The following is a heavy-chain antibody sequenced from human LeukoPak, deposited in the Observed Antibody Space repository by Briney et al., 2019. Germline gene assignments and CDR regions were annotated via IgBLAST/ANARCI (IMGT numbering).Heavy chain of an antibody. CDR1: GYTFTTCA. Sequence: ASVKVSCKTSGYTFTTCAVHWVRQAPGQRLEWMGWIHADSGNTKYSQKLQGRVAIARDTSASTIYMELTSLRIEDTAVYFCTXXXXXXXXAFDIWGLGTMVTVSS. J-gene: IGHJ3*02. V-gene: IGHV1-3*01. CDR2: IHADSGNT. CDR3: TXXXXXXXXAFDI.